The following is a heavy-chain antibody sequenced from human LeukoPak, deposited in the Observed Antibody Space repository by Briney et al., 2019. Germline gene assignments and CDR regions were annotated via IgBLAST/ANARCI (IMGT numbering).Heavy chain of an antibody. CDR2: IIPIYGTV. J-gene: IGHJ5*02. Sequence: ASVKVSCKTSGDTFSSYAIIWVRQAPGQGLEWMGGIIPIYGTVNYAQKFQGRVTITADEFTSTAYMELTSLTSEDTAVYYCARDRTGHGDYMNRLDPWGQGTLVTVSS. D-gene: IGHD2-21*02. CDR1: GDTFSSYA. CDR3: ARDRTGHGDYMNRLDP. V-gene: IGHV1-69*13.